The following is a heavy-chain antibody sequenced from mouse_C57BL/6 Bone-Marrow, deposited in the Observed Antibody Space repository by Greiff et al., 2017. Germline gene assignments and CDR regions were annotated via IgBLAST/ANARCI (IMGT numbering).Heavy chain of an antibody. Sequence: QVQLQQSGAELVKPGASVKVSCKASGYTFTSYWMHWVKQRPGQGLEWIGTIHPSDSDTNYNQKFKGKATLTVDKSSSTAYMQLSSLTSADSAVYYCAMGYPLDYWGQGTTLTVSS. V-gene: IGHV1-74*01. J-gene: IGHJ2*01. CDR3: AMGYPLDY. CDR1: GYTFTSYW. D-gene: IGHD2-2*01. CDR2: IHPSDSDT.